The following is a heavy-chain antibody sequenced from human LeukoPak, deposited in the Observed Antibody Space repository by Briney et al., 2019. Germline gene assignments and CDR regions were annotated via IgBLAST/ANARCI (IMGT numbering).Heavy chain of an antibody. Sequence: SETLSLTCAVSGGSISSSNWWSWVRQPPGLGLEWIGEIYHSGSTNYNPSLKSRVTTSVDKSKNQFSLKLSSVTAADTAVYYCAREPNYYDSSGYYPANYFDYWGQGTLVTVSS. J-gene: IGHJ4*02. CDR1: GGSISSSNW. CDR3: AREPNYYDSSGYYPANYFDY. V-gene: IGHV4-4*02. D-gene: IGHD3-22*01. CDR2: IYHSGST.